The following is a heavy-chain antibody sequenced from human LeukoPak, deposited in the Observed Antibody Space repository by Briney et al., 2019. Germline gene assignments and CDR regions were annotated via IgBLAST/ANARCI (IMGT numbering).Heavy chain of an antibody. D-gene: IGHD2-2*01. CDR3: ARDLGDVVVPAAIDY. Sequence: GSLRLSCAASGFTFSSYSMNWVRQAPGKGLEWVSSISSSSSYIYYADSVKGRFTISRDNAKNSLYLQMNSLRAEDTAVYYCARDLGDVVVPAAIDYWGQGTLVTVSS. V-gene: IGHV3-21*01. CDR1: GFTFSSYS. J-gene: IGHJ4*02. CDR2: ISSSSSYI.